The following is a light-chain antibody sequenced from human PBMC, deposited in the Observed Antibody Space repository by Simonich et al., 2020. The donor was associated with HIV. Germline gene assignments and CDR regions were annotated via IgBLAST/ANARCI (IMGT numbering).Light chain of an antibody. CDR3: QQYNNWPLF. CDR2: GAS. V-gene: IGKV3-15*01. CDR1: QSVSSN. Sequence: EIVMMQSPATLSVSPGEKATLSCRASQSVSSNLAWYHQKPGQAPRLLIYGASTRATGIPARFSGSGSGTEFTLTITSMQAEDFAVYYCQQYNNWPLFFGQGTKVEIK. J-gene: IGKJ2*01.